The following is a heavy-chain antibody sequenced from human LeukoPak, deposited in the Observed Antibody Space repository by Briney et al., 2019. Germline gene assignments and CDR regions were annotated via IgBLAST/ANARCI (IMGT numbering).Heavy chain of an antibody. CDR2: ISSSGYTI. CDR3: ARDLESSTCFDY. CDR1: GFTFITYE. J-gene: IGHJ4*02. Sequence: GALRLSFSASGFTFITYEMNWVRQAPGKGLEWVSSISSSGYTIFYADSVKGRFTISSDNAKNSLYLQMSSLGAEDTAVYYCARDLESSTCFDYWGQGALVSVSS. D-gene: IGHD6-6*01. V-gene: IGHV3-48*03.